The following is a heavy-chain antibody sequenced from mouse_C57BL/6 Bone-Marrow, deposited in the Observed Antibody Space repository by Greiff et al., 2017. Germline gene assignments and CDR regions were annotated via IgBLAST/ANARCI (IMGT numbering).Heavy chain of an antibody. CDR1: GFTFTDYY. J-gene: IGHJ3*01. CDR2: IRNNANGYTT. D-gene: IGHD2-4*01. CDR3: ARYNDYDY. V-gene: IGHV7-3*01. Sequence: EVKLVESGGGLVQPGGSLSLSCAASGFTFTDYYLSWVRQPPGKALELLGFIRNNANGYTTEYSASVKGRFTISRDNSQSILYLQVNALRAEDSATYYCARYNDYDYWGQGTLVTVSA.